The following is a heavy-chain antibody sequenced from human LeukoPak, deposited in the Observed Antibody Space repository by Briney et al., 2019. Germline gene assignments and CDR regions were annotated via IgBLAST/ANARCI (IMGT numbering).Heavy chain of an antibody. CDR2: INLSAGTT. CDR3: ARDDTRLYGQLERQAHDAFDI. D-gene: IGHD1-1*01. J-gene: IGHJ3*02. V-gene: IGHV1-46*01. CDR1: GYTLTGYY. Sequence: GASVKVSCKASGYTLTGYYMHWVRQAPGQGLEWMGVINLSAGTTNYAQKLQGRVTMTTDTSTSTAYMELRSLRSDDTAVYYCARDDTRLYGQLERQAHDAFDIWGQGTMVTVSS.